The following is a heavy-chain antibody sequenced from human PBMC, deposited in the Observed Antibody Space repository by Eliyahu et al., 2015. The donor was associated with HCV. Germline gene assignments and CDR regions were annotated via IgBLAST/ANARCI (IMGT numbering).Heavy chain of an antibody. CDR3: AKDPNGDWVGGFEM. J-gene: IGHJ3*02. CDR2: ISKSGGDT. V-gene: IGHV3-23*01. D-gene: IGHD4-17*01. Sequence: EVQLLESGGGLVQPGGSLRLSCAVSGFTFSDXAMXWVCCRPGRGPELXSGISKSGGDTYYAGSVKGRFTISRDNSENTLHLHMSGLRSQDTAIYYCAKDPNGDWVGGFEMWGPGTMVTVSS. CDR1: GFTFSDXA.